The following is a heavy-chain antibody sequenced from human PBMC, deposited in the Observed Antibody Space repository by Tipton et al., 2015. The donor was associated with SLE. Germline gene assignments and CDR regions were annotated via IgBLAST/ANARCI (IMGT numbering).Heavy chain of an antibody. CDR3: AKAHPSRLLEWLPYYFDY. Sequence: SLRRSCAASGFTFDVYTMHWVRHTPGKGLEWVSLISWDGGSTDYADSVKGRFTISRDNSKNSLYLQMNSLRAEDTALYYCAKAHPSRLLEWLPYYFDYWGQGTLVTVSS. J-gene: IGHJ4*02. CDR2: ISWDGGST. CDR1: GFTFDVYT. D-gene: IGHD3-3*01. V-gene: IGHV3-43*01.